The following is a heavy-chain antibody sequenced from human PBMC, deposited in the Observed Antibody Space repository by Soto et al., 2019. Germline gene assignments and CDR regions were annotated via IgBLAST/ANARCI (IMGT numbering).Heavy chain of an antibody. Sequence: QVQLVESGGGVVQPGRSLRLSCAASGFTFSSYAMDWVRQAPGKGLEWVAVIPYDGSNKYYADSVKGRFTISRDNSKNTLYLQMNSLRAEDTAVYYCARDGIVLVPAARTDDAFDIWGQGTMVTVSS. CDR1: GFTFSSYA. CDR3: ARDGIVLVPAARTDDAFDI. CDR2: IPYDGSNK. J-gene: IGHJ3*02. V-gene: IGHV3-30-3*01. D-gene: IGHD2-2*01.